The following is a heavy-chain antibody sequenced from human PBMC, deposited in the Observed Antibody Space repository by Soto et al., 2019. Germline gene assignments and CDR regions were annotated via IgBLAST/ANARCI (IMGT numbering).Heavy chain of an antibody. CDR2: IIPIFGTA. Sequence: QVQLVQSGAEVKKPGSSVKVSCKASGGTLSSYAISWVRQAPGQGLEWMGEIIPIFGTANYAQKFQGRVTITADESTSTAYMELSSLRSEDTAVYYCARDRGPSSGYYPYWFDPWGQGTLVTVPS. CDR1: GGTLSSYA. D-gene: IGHD3-22*01. J-gene: IGHJ5*02. V-gene: IGHV1-69*12. CDR3: ARDRGPSSGYYPYWFDP.